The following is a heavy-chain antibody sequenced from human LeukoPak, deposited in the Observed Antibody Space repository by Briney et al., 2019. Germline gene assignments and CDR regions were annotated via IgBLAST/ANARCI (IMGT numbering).Heavy chain of an antibody. V-gene: IGHV4-39*01. CDR1: GXSISSSSDH. D-gene: IGHD3-9*01. J-gene: IGHJ4*02. Sequence: SETLSLTCTVSGXSISSSSDHWGWIRQPPGKGLEWIASIYYSGSTYYSPSLKSRVTISVDTSKNQFSLKMSSVIAADTAVYYCASLLTYFDYWGQGTLVTVSS. CDR2: IYYSGST. CDR3: ASLLTYFDY.